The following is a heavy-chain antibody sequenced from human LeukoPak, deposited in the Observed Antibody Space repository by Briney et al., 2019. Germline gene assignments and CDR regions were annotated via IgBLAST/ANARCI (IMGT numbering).Heavy chain of an antibody. V-gene: IGHV4-34*01. D-gene: IGHD3-16*01. CDR1: GGSISDYY. J-gene: IGHJ4*02. Sequence: SETLSLTCTVSGGSISDYYWSWIRQPPGKGLEWIGEINHSGSTNYNPSLKSRVTISVDTSKNQFSLKLSSVTAADTAVYYCARATGGAMYYWGQGTLVTVPS. CDR3: ARATGGAMYY. CDR2: INHSGST.